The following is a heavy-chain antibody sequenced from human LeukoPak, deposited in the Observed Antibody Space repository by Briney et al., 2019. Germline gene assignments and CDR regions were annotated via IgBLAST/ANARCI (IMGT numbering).Heavy chain of an antibody. J-gene: IGHJ4*02. CDR2: ISSSGSTI. CDR1: GFTFSDYY. Sequence: KPGGSLRLSCAASGFTFSDYYMSWIRQAPGKGLEWASYISSSGSTINYADSVKGRFTISRDSAKKSLFLQMNSLRAEGTAVYYCARVGSSGYPIDYWGQGTLVTVSS. CDR3: ARVGSSGYPIDY. V-gene: IGHV3-11*01. D-gene: IGHD3-22*01.